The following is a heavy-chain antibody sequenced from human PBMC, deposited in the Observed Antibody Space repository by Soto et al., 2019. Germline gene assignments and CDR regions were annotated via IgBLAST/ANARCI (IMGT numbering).Heavy chain of an antibody. V-gene: IGHV1-8*01. CDR3: ARVARFLAGPPRGGVFDV. D-gene: IGHD3-3*01. CDR2: MNPNSGNT. Sequence: GASVKVSCKASGYTFTSYDINWVRQATGQGLEWMGWMNPNSGNTGYAQKFQGRVTMTRNTSISTAYMELSSLRSEDTAVYYCARVARFLAGPPRGGVFDVGGKGTGATV. J-gene: IGHJ3*01. CDR1: GYTFTSYD.